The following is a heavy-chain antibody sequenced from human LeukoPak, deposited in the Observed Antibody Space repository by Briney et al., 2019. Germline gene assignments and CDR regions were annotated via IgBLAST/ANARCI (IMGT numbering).Heavy chain of an antibody. J-gene: IGHJ3*02. CDR3: ARDRNKVEQQLVPAFDI. Sequence: SVKVSCKASGYTFTGYYMHWVRQAPGQGLEWMGWIIPIFGTANYAQKFQGRVTITADESTSTAYMELSSLRSEDTAVYYCARDRNKVEQQLVPAFDIWGQGTMVTVSS. V-gene: IGHV1-69*13. CDR2: IIPIFGTA. CDR1: GYTFTGYY. D-gene: IGHD6-13*01.